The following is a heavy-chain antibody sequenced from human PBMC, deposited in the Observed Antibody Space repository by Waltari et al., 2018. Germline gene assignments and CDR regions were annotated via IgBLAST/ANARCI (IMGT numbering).Heavy chain of an antibody. V-gene: IGHV4-34*01. J-gene: IGHJ5*02. D-gene: IGHD1-1*01. CDR1: GASFNSYS. CDR2: SSHNGRT. Sequence: QVQLQQWGAGLLKPSETLSLTCAVNGASFNSYSWGWIRQPPGKGLEWIGESSHNGRTNENPSLKSRVAISVDTSKNHFSLKLNFLTAADTAVYYCARGEQLHLIRRNSFDTWGQGTLVTVSS. CDR3: ARGEQLHLIRRNSFDT.